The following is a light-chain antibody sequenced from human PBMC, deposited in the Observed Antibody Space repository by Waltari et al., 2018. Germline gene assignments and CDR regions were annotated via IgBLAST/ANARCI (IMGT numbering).Light chain of an antibody. CDR2: AAS. CDR3: QQYKNYPFT. J-gene: IGKJ3*01. V-gene: IGKV1-16*01. CDR1: QDISNS. Sequence: DIQMTQSPSSLSASVGDRVTITCRPSQDISNSLAWFQQRPGEAPKALIYAASSLQSGVPSRFSGSGSGTDFSLTISSLQSEDFATYYCQQYKNYPFTFGPGTKVDVK.